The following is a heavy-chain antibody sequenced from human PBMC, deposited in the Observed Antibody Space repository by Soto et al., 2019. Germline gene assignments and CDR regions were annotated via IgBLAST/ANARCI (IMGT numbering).Heavy chain of an antibody. CDR2: IRSKANSYAT. CDR3: TTGNYDSSGYYYPLRD. V-gene: IGHV3-73*02. D-gene: IGHD3-22*01. Sequence: EVQLVESGGGLVQPGGSLKLSCAASGFTFSGSAMHWVRQASGKGLEWVGRIRSKANSYATAYAASVKGRFTISRDDSKNTAYLQMNSLKTEDTAVYYCTTGNYDSSGYYYPLRDRGQGTLVTVSS. J-gene: IGHJ4*02. CDR1: GFTFSGSA.